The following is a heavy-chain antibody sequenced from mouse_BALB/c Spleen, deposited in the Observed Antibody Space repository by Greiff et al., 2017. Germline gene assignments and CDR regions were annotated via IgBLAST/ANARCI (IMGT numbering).Heavy chain of an antibody. CDR2: ISSGGSYT. D-gene: IGHD2-1*01. CDR1: GFTFSSYT. J-gene: IGHJ4*01. V-gene: IGHV5-6-4*01. CDR3: TRPDGTYAMDY. Sequence: EVKLMESGGGLVKPGGSLKLSCAASGFTFSSYTMSWVRQTPEKRLEWVATISSGGSYTYYPDSVKGRSTISRDNAKNTLYLQMSSLKSEDTAMYYCTRPDGTYAMDYWGQGTSVTVSS.